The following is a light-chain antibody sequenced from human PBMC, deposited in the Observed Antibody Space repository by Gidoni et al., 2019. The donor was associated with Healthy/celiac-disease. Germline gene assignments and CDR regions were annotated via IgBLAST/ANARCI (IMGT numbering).Light chain of an antibody. J-gene: IGKJ2*01. Sequence: VVMTQSPLSLPVTLGQPASISCRSRQSLVYSDGNTYLNWCQQRPCQSPRRLIYKVSNRDSGVPDRFSGSGSGTDFTLKISRVEAEDVGVYYCMQGTHWPPDTFXXXTKLEIK. CDR3: MQGTHWPPDT. CDR2: KVS. CDR1: QSLVYSDGNTY. V-gene: IGKV2-30*01.